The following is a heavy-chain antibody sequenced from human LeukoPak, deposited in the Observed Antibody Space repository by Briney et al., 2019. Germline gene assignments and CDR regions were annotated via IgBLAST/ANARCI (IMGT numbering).Heavy chain of an antibody. CDR3: AKDSSGYYYLYYFDY. CDR2: ISWNSGSI. J-gene: IGHJ4*02. CDR1: GFTFDDYA. Sequence: GRSLRLSCAASGFTFDDYAMHWVRQAPGKGLEWVSGISWNSGSIGYVDSVKGRFTISRDNAKNSLYLQMNSLRAEDTALYYCAKDSSGYYYLYYFDYWGQGTLVTVSS. V-gene: IGHV3-9*01. D-gene: IGHD3-22*01.